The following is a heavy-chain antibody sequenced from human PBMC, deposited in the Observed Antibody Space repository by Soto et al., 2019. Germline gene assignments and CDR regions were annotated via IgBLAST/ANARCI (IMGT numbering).Heavy chain of an antibody. CDR3: ATITGATTG. CDR2: IWYDGSNK. CDR1: GFTFSSYG. V-gene: IGHV3-33*01. Sequence: GGSLRLSCAASGFTFSSYGMHWVRQAPGKGLEWVAVIWYDGSNKYYADSVKGRFTISRDNSKNTLYLQMNSLRAEDTAVYYCATITGATTGWGQGTLVTVSS. D-gene: IGHD1-26*01. J-gene: IGHJ4*02.